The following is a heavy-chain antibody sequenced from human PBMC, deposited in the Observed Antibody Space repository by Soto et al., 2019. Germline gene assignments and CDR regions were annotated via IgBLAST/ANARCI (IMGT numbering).Heavy chain of an antibody. CDR3: VYGENEGEYYYSVMDV. CDR2: INHIGST. D-gene: IGHD4-17*01. J-gene: IGHJ6*02. V-gene: IGHV4-34*01. Sequence: SETLSLTCAVYGGSFRGYYWRWIRQPPGKGLEWLGEINHIGSTNYNPSLKSRVTISVDTSKNQFSLKLSSVTAADTAVYYCVYGENEGEYYYSVMDVWGQGTTVTVSS. CDR1: GGSFRGYY.